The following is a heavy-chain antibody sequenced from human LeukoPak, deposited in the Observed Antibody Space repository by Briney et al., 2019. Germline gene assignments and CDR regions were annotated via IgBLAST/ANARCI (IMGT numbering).Heavy chain of an antibody. D-gene: IGHD4-17*01. J-gene: IGHJ4*02. CDR3: ARDPLDHDYGDSPPYFDY. CDR2: ISSSSSYI. CDR1: GFTFSSYS. V-gene: IGHV3-21*01. Sequence: GGSLRLSCAASGFTFSSYSMNWVRQAPGKGLEWVSSISSSSSYIYYADSVKGRFTISRDNAKNSLYLQMNSLGAEDTAVYYCARDPLDHDYGDSPPYFDYWGQGTLVTVSS.